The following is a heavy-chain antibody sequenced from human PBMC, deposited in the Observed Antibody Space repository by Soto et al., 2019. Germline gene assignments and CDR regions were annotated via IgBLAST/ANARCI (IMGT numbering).Heavy chain of an antibody. CDR2: ISYDGSTE. J-gene: IGHJ5*02. CDR1: GFPFSSVG. D-gene: IGHD1-26*01. CDR3: AKLGPVVGASAS. Sequence: QVQLVESGGGVVQPGGSLRLSCGASGFPFSSVGLQWVRQAPGEGLEWVAVISYDGSTEYYTDSVKGRFTISRDNPKNTLYLQVNRMRTEDTSVYDCAKLGPVVGASASWGQGTLVTVSP. V-gene: IGHV3-30*18.